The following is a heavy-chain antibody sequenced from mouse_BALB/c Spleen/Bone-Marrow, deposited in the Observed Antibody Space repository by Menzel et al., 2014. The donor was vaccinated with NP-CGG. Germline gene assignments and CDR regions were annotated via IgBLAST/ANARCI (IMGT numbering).Heavy chain of an antibody. D-gene: IGHD2-4*01. CDR3: ARSTMITEGFAY. CDR2: IWAGGST. Sequence: VKLEESGPGLVAPSQSLSITCTVSGFSLTSYGVHWVRQPPGKGLEWLGVIWAGGSTNYNLALMSRLSISKDNSKSQVFLKMNSLQTDDTAMYYCARSTMITEGFAYWGQGTLVTVSA. V-gene: IGHV2-9*02. J-gene: IGHJ3*01. CDR1: GFSLTSYG.